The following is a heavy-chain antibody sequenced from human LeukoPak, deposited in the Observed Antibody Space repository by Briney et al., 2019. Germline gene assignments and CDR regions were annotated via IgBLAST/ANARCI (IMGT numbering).Heavy chain of an antibody. V-gene: IGHV3-23*01. J-gene: IGHJ4*02. CDR3: AGAPQGIYSSSWYVWDYFDY. CDR1: GFTFSNFV. CDR2: ISGSGGHT. Sequence: PGGSLRLSCAASGFTFSNFVMSWVRQAPGKGLQWVSAISGSGGHTYYTDSVKGRFTISRDNSKNTMYLQMNSLRAEDTAVYYCAGAPQGIYSSSWYVWDYFDYWGRGTLVTVSS. D-gene: IGHD6-13*01.